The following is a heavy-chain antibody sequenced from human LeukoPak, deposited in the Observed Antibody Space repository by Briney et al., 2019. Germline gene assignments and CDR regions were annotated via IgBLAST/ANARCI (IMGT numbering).Heavy chain of an antibody. CDR1: GYTFTSYG. J-gene: IGHJ4*02. V-gene: IGHV1-18*01. D-gene: IGHD2-21*01. Sequence: ASVKVSCKASGYTFTSYGISWVRQAPGQGLEWMGWISAYNGNTNYAQRLQGRVTMTTDTSTSTAYMELRSLRSDDTAVYYCARDRNEVVIAHNDYWGQGTLVTVSS. CDR3: ARDRNEVVIAHNDY. CDR2: ISAYNGNT.